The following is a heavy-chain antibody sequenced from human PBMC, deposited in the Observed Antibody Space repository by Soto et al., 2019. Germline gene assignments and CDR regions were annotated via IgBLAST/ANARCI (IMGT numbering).Heavy chain of an antibody. Sequence: EVQLVESGGGLVQPGRSLRLSCVASGFTADDYAMHWVRQAPGKGLEWVSGISSNSDTIDYADSVKGRFTISRDNAKNTLFLQMKRRRPEDTAVYDCAKDMKWGGMTTIHYFDSWGQGTLVTVSS. V-gene: IGHV3-9*02. CDR2: ISSNSDTI. J-gene: IGHJ4*02. D-gene: IGHD4-17*01. CDR3: AKDMKWGGMTTIHYFDS. CDR1: GFTADDYA.